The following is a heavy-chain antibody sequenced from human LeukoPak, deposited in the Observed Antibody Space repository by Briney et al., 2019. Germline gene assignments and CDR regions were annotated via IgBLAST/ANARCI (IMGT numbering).Heavy chain of an antibody. Sequence: SVKVSCKASGYTFTGNGITWVRQAPGQGLEWMGGIIPIFGTANYAQKFQGRVTITTDESTSTAYMELSSLRSEDTAVYYCARAFLRLGELSLDAFDIWGQGTMVTVSS. CDR1: GYTFTGNG. D-gene: IGHD3-16*02. CDR3: ARAFLRLGELSLDAFDI. V-gene: IGHV1-69*05. J-gene: IGHJ3*02. CDR2: IIPIFGTA.